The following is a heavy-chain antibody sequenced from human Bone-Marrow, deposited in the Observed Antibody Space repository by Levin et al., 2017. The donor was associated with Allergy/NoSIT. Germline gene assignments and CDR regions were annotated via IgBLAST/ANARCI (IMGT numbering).Heavy chain of an antibody. D-gene: IGHD4-17*01. Sequence: GESLKISCAVSGFTFSSFAMSWVRQAPGEGPEWVSAITDSGRTYYSDSVKGRFTVLRDNSKNTLYLQMNSLRTDDTAIYYCAKEMTRVIPVFDSWGQGTLVTVSS. J-gene: IGHJ4*02. CDR1: GFTFSSFA. CDR2: ITDSGRT. CDR3: AKEMTRVIPVFDS. V-gene: IGHV3-23*01.